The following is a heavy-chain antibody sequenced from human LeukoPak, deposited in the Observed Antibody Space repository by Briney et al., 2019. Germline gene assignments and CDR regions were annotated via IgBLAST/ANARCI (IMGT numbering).Heavy chain of an antibody. CDR2: VYHSAST. D-gene: IGHD3-22*01. V-gene: IGHV4-39*07. CDR3: ARASDSSGYYPSIDVDY. Sequence: SETLSLTCTVSGDSISGGSHYWAWIRQPPGKGLEWIGSVYHSASTYDNPSLKSRVTISVDTSKNRFSLKLSSVTAADTAVYYCARASDSSGYYPSIDVDYWGQGTLVTVSS. CDR1: GDSISGGSHY. J-gene: IGHJ4*02.